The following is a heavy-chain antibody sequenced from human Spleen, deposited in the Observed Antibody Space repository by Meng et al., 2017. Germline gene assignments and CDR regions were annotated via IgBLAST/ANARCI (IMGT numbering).Heavy chain of an antibody. CDR1: GGSISIYY. Sequence: SETLSLTCTVSGGSISIYYWTWIRQPPGKGLEWIGSIYHSGSTYYNPSLKSRVTISVDTSKNQFSLKLSSVTAADTAVYYCAREPPPYSYGYGTFDYWGQGTLVTVSS. V-gene: IGHV4-38-2*02. D-gene: IGHD5-18*01. CDR2: IYHSGST. CDR3: AREPPPYSYGYGTFDY. J-gene: IGHJ4*02.